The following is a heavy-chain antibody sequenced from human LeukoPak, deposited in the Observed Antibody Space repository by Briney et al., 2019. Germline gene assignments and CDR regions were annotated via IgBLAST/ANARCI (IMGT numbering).Heavy chain of an antibody. Sequence: GSLRLSCAASGFTFSSYGMHWVRQAPGKGLEWVAFIRYDGSNKYYADSVKGRFTISRDNSKNTLYLQMNSLRAEDTAVYYCAKDSSDSSGYYYASNWFDPWGQGTLVTVSS. J-gene: IGHJ5*02. CDR2: IRYDGSNK. D-gene: IGHD3-22*01. CDR1: GFTFSSYG. CDR3: AKDSSDSSGYYYASNWFDP. V-gene: IGHV3-30*02.